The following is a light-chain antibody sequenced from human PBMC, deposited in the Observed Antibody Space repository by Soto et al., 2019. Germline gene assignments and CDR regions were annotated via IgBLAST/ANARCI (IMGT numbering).Light chain of an antibody. V-gene: IGKV2-28*01. J-gene: IGKJ1*01. Sequence: DIVMTQSPLSLPVTPGEPASISCRSSQSLLHSNGYNYLDWYLQKPGQSPQLLIYLGSNRASGVPDRFGGSGSGTDFTLNISRVEAEDVGVYYCMQALQTAWTFGQGTKVEIK. CDR2: LGS. CDR1: QSLLHSNGYNY. CDR3: MQALQTAWT.